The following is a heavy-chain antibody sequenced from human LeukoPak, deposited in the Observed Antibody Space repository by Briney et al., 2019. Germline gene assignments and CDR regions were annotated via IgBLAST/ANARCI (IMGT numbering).Heavy chain of an antibody. J-gene: IGHJ4*02. CDR2: INPNSGGT. CDR3: ARALRSGSYYEVDY. V-gene: IGHV1-2*02. Sequence: GASVKVSCKASGYTFTGYYIHWVRQAPGQGLEWTGWINPNSGGTNYAQNFQGRVTMTRDTSISTAYMELSRLRSDDTAVYYCARALRSGSYYEVDYWGQGTLVTVSS. D-gene: IGHD1-26*01. CDR1: GYTFTGYY.